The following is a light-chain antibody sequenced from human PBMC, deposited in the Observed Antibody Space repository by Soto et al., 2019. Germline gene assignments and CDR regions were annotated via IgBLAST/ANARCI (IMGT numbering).Light chain of an antibody. V-gene: IGKV1-27*01. CDR1: QGISNY. CDR3: QYHNSAHRT. CDR2: AAS. Sequence: IQMTQSPSSLSASVGDRVTITCRASQGISNYLAWYQQKSGKVPKLLTYAASTLQSGVPSRFSGSGSGTDFTLTISSLQPEDVATYFYQYHNSAHRTFGQGTKVEIK. J-gene: IGKJ1*01.